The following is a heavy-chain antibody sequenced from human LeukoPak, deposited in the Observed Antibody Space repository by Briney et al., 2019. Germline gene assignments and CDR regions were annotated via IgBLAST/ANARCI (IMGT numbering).Heavy chain of an antibody. CDR2: INHSGST. J-gene: IGHJ4*02. D-gene: IGHD3-10*01. V-gene: IGHV4-34*01. Sequence: SETLSLTCAVYGGSFSGYYWSWIRQPPGKGLEWIGEINHSGSTNYNPSLKSRVTISVDTSKNQFSLKLSSATAADTAVYYCARVPFITMVRGVIDYWGQGTLVTVSS. CDR3: ARVPFITMVRGVIDY. CDR1: GGSFSGYY.